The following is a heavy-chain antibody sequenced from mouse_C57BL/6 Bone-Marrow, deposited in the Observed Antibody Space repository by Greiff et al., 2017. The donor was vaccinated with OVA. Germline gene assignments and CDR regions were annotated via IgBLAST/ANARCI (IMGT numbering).Heavy chain of an antibody. J-gene: IGHJ1*03. CDR1: GYSITSGYD. D-gene: IGHD2-4*01. Sequence: VQLKESGPGMVKPSQSLSLTCTVTGYSITSGYDWHWIRHFPGNKLEWMGYISYSGSTNYNPSLKSRISITHDTSKNHFFLKLNSVTTEDTATYYCARRGYDYDGYWYFDVWGTGTTVTVSS. CDR2: ISYSGST. CDR3: ARRGYDYDGYWYFDV. V-gene: IGHV3-1*01.